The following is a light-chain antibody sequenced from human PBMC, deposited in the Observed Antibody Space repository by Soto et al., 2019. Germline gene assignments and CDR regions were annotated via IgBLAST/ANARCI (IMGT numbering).Light chain of an antibody. Sequence: DHPMMSAPSSLSAAVGDRIMITCRASQSVRSYINWYQQKTGKXPXXXIYDAYHLQTGVSSRFRGTGYETHLTLTSSRLQTEDCATYYCEQSDIGVTFGDGTRLEI. V-gene: IGKV1-39*01. CDR2: DAY. CDR3: EQSDIGVT. CDR1: QSVRSY. J-gene: IGKJ5*01.